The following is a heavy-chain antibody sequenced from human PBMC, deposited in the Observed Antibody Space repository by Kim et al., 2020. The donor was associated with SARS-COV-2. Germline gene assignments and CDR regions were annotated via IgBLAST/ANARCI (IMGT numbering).Heavy chain of an antibody. CDR3: ARDGYNLDAFDV. J-gene: IGHJ3*01. D-gene: IGHD5-12*01. V-gene: IGHV3-7*01. Sequence: YYVDAGKGRFTVSRDNAKNSLYLQMNSLRAEDTAVYYCARDGYNLDAFDVWGQGTMVTVSS.